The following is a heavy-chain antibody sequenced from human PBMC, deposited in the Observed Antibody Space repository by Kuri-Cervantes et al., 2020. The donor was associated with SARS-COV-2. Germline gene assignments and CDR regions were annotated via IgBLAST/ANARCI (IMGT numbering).Heavy chain of an antibody. V-gene: IGHV1-69*05. CDR1: GCTFSSYA. CDR3: ASTILGLNSSGWYGYFDY. D-gene: IGHD6-19*01. Sequence: SVKVSCKASGCTFSSYAISWVRQAPGQGLEWMGGIIPIFGTANYAQKFQGRVTITTDESTSTAYMELSSLRSEDTAVYYCASTILGLNSSGWYGYFDYWGQGTLVTVSS. J-gene: IGHJ4*02. CDR2: IIPIFGTA.